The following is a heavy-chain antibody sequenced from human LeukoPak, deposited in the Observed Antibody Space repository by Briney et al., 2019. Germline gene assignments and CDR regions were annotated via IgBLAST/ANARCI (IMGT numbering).Heavy chain of an antibody. J-gene: IGHJ4*02. D-gene: IGHD4-17*01. Sequence: ASVKVSCKASGGTFSSYAISWVRQAPGKGLEWMGGFDPEDGETIYAQKFQGRVTMTEDTSTDTAYMELSSLRSEDTAVYHCATAGGNGDYVLCYWGQGTLVTVSS. CDR2: FDPEDGET. V-gene: IGHV1-24*01. CDR3: ATAGGNGDYVLCY. CDR1: GGTFSSYA.